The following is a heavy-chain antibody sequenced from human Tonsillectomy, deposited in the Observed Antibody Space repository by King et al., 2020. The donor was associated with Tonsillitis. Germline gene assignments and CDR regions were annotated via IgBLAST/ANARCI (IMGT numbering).Heavy chain of an antibody. CDR2: ISGSGGSK. D-gene: IGHD3-10*01. Sequence: MSWVRQAPGKGLEWVSAISGSGGSKYYADSVKGRFTIHRDNSKNTLYLQLNSLRAEDTAVYYCAKSNKGRAVRYDIDVWGQGTTVPVSS. CDR3: AKSNKGRAVRYDIDV. V-gene: IGHV3-23*01. J-gene: IGHJ6*02.